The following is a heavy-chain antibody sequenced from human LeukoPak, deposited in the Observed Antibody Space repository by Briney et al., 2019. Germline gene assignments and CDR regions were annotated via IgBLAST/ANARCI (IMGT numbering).Heavy chain of an antibody. D-gene: IGHD3-9*01. V-gene: IGHV4-4*02. CDR2: IYHNGTP. J-gene: IGHJ4*02. CDR3: ARHRLGSSKSFDY. CDR1: VGSINSGNW. Sequence: SGTLSLTCAVSVGSINSGNWWSWVRQSPGKGLEWIGEIYHNGTPNYNPSLKSRVTISVDTSKNQFSLKLSSVTAADTAVYYCARHRLGSSKSFDYWGQGTLVTVSS.